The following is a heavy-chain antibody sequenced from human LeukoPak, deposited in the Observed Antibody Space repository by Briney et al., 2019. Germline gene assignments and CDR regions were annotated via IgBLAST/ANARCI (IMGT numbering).Heavy chain of an antibody. Sequence: ASVKVSCKASGYTFTSYGISWVRQAPGQGLEWMGWISAYNGNTNYAQKLQGRVTMTTDTSTSTAYMELRSLRSDDTAVYYCARSGRSDYGDYNFDYWGQGTLVTVSS. V-gene: IGHV1-18*01. D-gene: IGHD4-17*01. J-gene: IGHJ4*02. CDR3: ARSGRSDYGDYNFDY. CDR1: GYTFTSYG. CDR2: ISAYNGNT.